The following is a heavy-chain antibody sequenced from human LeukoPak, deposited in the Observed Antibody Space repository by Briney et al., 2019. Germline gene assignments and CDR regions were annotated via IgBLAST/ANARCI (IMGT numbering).Heavy chain of an antibody. V-gene: IGHV4-34*01. CDR3: ARDRLAYFDY. Sequence: ASETLSLTCAVYGGSFSGYYWSWIRQPPGKGLEWIGEINHSGSTNYNPSLKSRVTISVDTSKNQFSLKLSSVTAADTAVYYCARDRLAYFDYWGQGTLVTVSS. CDR1: GGSFSGYY. CDR2: INHSGST. J-gene: IGHJ4*02. D-gene: IGHD2-21*01.